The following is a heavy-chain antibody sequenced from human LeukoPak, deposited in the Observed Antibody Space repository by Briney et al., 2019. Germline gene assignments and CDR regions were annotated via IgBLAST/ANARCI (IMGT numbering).Heavy chain of an antibody. CDR2: INHSEST. CDR3: ATRPDIAAAGPGWFDP. V-gene: IGHV4-34*01. D-gene: IGHD6-13*01. Sequence: PSETLSLTCAVYGGSFSGYYWSWIRQPPGKGLEWIGEINHSESTNYNPSLKSRVTVSVDTSKNQFSLKLSSVTAADTAVYYCATRPDIAAAGPGWFDPWGQGTLVTVSS. CDR1: GGSFSGYY. J-gene: IGHJ5*02.